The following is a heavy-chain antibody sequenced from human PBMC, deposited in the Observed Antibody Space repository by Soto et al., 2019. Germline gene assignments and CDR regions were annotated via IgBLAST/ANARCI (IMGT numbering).Heavy chain of an antibody. Sequence: SETLSLTCTVSGGSISSADYYWNWIRQPPGKGLEWIGYIYYGGATYYNPSLKSRVTISLDTSKNQFSLKLSSVTAADTAVYYCARAHYSKYLLWFDPWGQGTLVTSPQ. D-gene: IGHD4-4*01. J-gene: IGHJ5*02. V-gene: IGHV4-30-4*01. CDR3: ARAHYSKYLLWFDP. CDR1: GGSISSADYY. CDR2: IYYGGAT.